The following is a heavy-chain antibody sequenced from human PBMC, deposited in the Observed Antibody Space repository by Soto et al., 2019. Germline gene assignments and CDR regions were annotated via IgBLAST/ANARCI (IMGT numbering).Heavy chain of an antibody. D-gene: IGHD6-19*01. CDR3: TTESSSAGAYYYYGMDV. J-gene: IGHJ6*02. CDR2: IKSKTDGGTT. CDR1: GFTFSNAW. V-gene: IGHV3-15*01. Sequence: GGYLRLSCAASGFTFSNAWMSWVRQAPGRGLEWVGRIKSKTDGGTTDYAAPVKGRFTISRDDSKNTLYLQMNSLKTEDTAVYYCTTESSSAGAYYYYGMDVWGQGTLVTVSS.